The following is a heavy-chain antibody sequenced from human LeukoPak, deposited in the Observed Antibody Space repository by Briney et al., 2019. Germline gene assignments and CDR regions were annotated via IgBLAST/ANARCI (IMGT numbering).Heavy chain of an antibody. Sequence: GGSLRLSCAASGFTFSSYGMHWVRQAAGKGLEWVAVIWYDGTNKYYADSVKGRFTISRDSSKNTLYLQMNSLRVENTAVYYCARAAYDSTGYLTLWGQGTLVTVSS. J-gene: IGHJ4*02. D-gene: IGHD3-22*01. CDR3: ARAAYDSTGYLTL. V-gene: IGHV3-33*01. CDR2: IWYDGTNK. CDR1: GFTFSSYG.